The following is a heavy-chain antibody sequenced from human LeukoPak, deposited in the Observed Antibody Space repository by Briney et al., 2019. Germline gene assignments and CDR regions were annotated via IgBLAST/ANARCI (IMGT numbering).Heavy chain of an antibody. CDR1: GYSFSNYW. J-gene: IGHJ4*02. CDR3: ARPTIVGATTGFDY. V-gene: IGHV5-51*01. D-gene: IGHD1-26*01. CDR2: IYPGDSDT. Sequence: GESLKISCKGSGYSFSNYWIAWVRQIPGKGLEWMGIIYPGDSDTRYSPSFQGQVTISADKSISTAYLQWSSLKASDTAMYYCARPTIVGATTGFDYWGQGTLVTVSS.